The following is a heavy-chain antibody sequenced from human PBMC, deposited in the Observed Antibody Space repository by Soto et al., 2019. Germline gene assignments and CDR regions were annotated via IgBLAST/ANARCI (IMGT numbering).Heavy chain of an antibody. J-gene: IGHJ6*02. CDR2: ISPYNGRT. CDR3: VRCRTDSYAMDV. V-gene: IGHV1-18*01. D-gene: IGHD5-18*01. Sequence: ASVKVSCKASGYSFTSYGIGWLRQVPGQGPEWMGWISPYNGRTNYAQSVKGRVVMTTDISTNTVYLELRSLRSDDSAIYYCVRCRTDSYAMDVWG. CDR1: GYSFTSYG.